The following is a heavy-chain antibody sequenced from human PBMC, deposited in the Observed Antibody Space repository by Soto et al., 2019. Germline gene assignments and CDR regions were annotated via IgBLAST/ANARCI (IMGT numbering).Heavy chain of an antibody. CDR2: IYYSGST. V-gene: IGHV4-31*03. CDR3: ARERYAILTTIGPGGMDF. J-gene: IGHJ6*02. Sequence: SETLSLTCTVSGGSISSGGYYWSWMRQHPGKGLEWIGYIYYSGSTYYNPSLKSRVTISVDTSKNQFSLKLSSVTAADTAVYYCARERYAILTTIGPGGMDFWGQGTPDT. D-gene: IGHD3-9*01. CDR1: GGSISSGGYY.